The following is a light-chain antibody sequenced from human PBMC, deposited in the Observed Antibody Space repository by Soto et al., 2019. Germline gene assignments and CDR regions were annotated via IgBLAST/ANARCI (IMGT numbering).Light chain of an antibody. CDR3: NSYTRSRTWV. J-gene: IGLJ2*01. CDR1: SSDIGAYNY. Sequence: QSVLTQPASVSGSPGQSITISCTGTSSDIGAYNYVSWYQQHPGKAPKLMIYEVSNRPSGVSNRFSGSKSGNAASLTISGLQAEDEADYYCNSYTRSRTWVFGGGTKLTVL. CDR2: EVS. V-gene: IGLV2-14*01.